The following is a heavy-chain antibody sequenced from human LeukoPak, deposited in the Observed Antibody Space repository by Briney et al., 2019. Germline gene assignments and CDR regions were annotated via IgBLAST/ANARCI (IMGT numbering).Heavy chain of an antibody. CDR1: GGSISSCY. J-gene: IGHJ3*02. V-gene: IGHV4-4*07. CDR3: ARDRPYDSSGYQFSDAFDI. CDR2: IYTSGST. Sequence: SETLSLTCTVSGGSISSCYWSWIRQPAGKGLEWSGLIYTSGSTNYNPSLKSRVTMSVDTSKNQFSLKLSSVTAADTAVYYCARDRPYDSSGYQFSDAFDIWGQGTMVTVSS. D-gene: IGHD3-22*01.